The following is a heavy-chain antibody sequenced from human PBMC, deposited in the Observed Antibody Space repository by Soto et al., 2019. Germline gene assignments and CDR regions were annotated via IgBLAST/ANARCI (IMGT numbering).Heavy chain of an antibody. V-gene: IGHV1-18*01. Sequence: QVQLVQSAADVKKPGASVKVSCKASGYSFSSYAINWVRQAPGQGLEWLGWISGNNENTKYAQKFEGRVSMTTDTATTTAYMELRSLRTDDTAVYYFASDLFRWFGDSRMDYWGQGTLVTVYS. D-gene: IGHD3-10*01. J-gene: IGHJ4*02. CDR1: GYSFSSYA. CDR2: ISGNNENT. CDR3: ASDLFRWFGDSRMDY.